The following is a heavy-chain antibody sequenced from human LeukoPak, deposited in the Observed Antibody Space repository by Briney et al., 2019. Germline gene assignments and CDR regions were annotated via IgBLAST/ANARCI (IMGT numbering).Heavy chain of an antibody. CDR1: GFTFSSYG. J-gene: IGHJ4*02. Sequence: GGSLRLSCAASGFTFSSYGMHWVRQAPGKGLEWVSAISGSGGSTYYADSVKGRFTISRDNSKNTLYLQMNSLRAEDTAVYYCAKVREQWLVPEYYFDYWGQGTLVTVSS. D-gene: IGHD6-19*01. CDR2: ISGSGGST. V-gene: IGHV3-23*01. CDR3: AKVREQWLVPEYYFDY.